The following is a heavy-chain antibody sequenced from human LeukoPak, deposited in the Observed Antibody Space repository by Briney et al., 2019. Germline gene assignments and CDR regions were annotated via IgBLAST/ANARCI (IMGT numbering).Heavy chain of an antibody. D-gene: IGHD6-13*01. CDR2: ISANGGRT. J-gene: IGHJ4*02. CDR1: GFIISNYA. Sequence: GGSLRLSCSASGFIISNYAMHWARQAPGKGLEYVSAISANGGRTYYADSVKGRFTISRDNSKNTLYLQMSSLRAEDTAIYHCVKDLYKGDSSSWYYFHYWGQGTLVTVSS. V-gene: IGHV3-64D*06. CDR3: VKDLYKGDSSSWYYFHY.